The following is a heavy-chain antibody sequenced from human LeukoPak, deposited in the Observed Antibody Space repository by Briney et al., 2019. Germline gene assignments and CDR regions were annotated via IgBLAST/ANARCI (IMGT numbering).Heavy chain of an antibody. CDR1: GGTFSSYA. J-gene: IGHJ3*02. CDR3: ARAHNSGDAFDI. CDR2: IIPIFGTA. D-gene: IGHD6-19*01. V-gene: IGHV1-69*05. Sequence: SVKVSCKASGGTFSSYAISWVRQAPGQGLGWVGGIIPIFGTANYAQKFQGRVTITTDESTSTAYMELSSLRSEDTAVYYCARAHNSGDAFDIWGQGTMVTVSS.